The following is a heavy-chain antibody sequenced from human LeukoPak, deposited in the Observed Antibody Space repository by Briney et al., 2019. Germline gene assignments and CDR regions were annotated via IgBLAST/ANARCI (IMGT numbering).Heavy chain of an antibody. CDR1: GGSISSYY. CDR2: IYYSGST. CDR3: ARDRRLPGYYMDV. J-gene: IGHJ6*03. D-gene: IGHD2-15*01. Sequence: SETLSLTCTVSGGSISSYYWSWIRQPPGKGLEWIGYIYYSGSTNYNPSLKSRVTISVDTSKNQFSLKLSSVTAADTAVYYCARDRRLPGYYMDVWGKGTTVTISS. V-gene: IGHV4-59*01.